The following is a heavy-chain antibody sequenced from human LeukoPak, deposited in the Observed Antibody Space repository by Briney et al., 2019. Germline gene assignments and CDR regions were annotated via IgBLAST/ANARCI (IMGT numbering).Heavy chain of an antibody. V-gene: IGHV3-23*01. CDR2: ISGSGGST. Sequence: GGSLRLSCAASGFTFSSYAMSWVRQAPGKGLEWVSAISGSGGSTYYADSVKGRFTISRDNSKNTLYLQMNSLRAEDTAVYYCAKEYDSSGYYYIFQHWGRAPWSPSPQ. CDR1: GFTFSSYA. CDR3: AKEYDSSGYYYIFQH. D-gene: IGHD3-22*01. J-gene: IGHJ1*01.